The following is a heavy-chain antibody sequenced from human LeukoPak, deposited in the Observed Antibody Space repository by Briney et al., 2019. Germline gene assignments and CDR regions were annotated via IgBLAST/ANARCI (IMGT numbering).Heavy chain of an antibody. CDR2: ISYDGSNK. V-gene: IGHV3-30*04. D-gene: IGHD4-17*01. J-gene: IGHJ4*02. Sequence: PGRSLRLSCAASGLTFSSYATHWVRQAPGKGLEWVAVISYDGSNKYYADSVKGRFTISRDNSKNTLYLQMNSLRAEDTAVYYCAKGGPTVKGNYFDYWGQGTLVTVSS. CDR3: AKGGPTVKGNYFDY. CDR1: GLTFSSYA.